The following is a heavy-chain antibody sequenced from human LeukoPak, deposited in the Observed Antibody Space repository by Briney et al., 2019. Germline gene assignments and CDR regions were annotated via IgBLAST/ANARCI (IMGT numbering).Heavy chain of an antibody. Sequence: GESLKISCKGSGYSFTSYWIGWVRQMPGQGLEWMGIVYPGDSDTRYSPSLQGHVTISADKSINTAYLQWSGLQASDNAIYFCARSQGLYGAADYWGQGTLV. CDR1: GYSFTSYW. J-gene: IGHJ4*02. V-gene: IGHV5-51*01. CDR3: ARSQGLYGAADY. CDR2: VYPGDSDT. D-gene: IGHD2-2*02.